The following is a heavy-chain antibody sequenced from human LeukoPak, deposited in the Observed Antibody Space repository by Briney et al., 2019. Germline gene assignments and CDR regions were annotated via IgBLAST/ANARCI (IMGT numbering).Heavy chain of an antibody. CDR2: IKNKTDGGTT. D-gene: IGHD3-10*01. CDR3: TTASYYYGSGPIDY. CDR1: GFTFSNAW. V-gene: IGHV3-15*01. J-gene: IGHJ4*02. Sequence: PGGSLRLSCAASGFTFSNAWMSWVRQAPGKGLEWVGRIKNKTDGGTTDYAAPVKGRFTISRDDSKNTLYLQMNSLKTEDTAVYYCTTASYYYGSGPIDYWGQGTLVTVSS.